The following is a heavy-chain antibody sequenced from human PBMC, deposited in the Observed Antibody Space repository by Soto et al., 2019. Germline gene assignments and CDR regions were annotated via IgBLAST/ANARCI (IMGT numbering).Heavy chain of an antibody. CDR1: GGTFTTYA. D-gene: IGHD6-19*01. V-gene: IGHV1-69*13. Sequence: SVKVSCKAIGGTFTTYAITWVRQAPGQGLEFMGGIIPKFGTTNYAQKFRGRVTITADESTSTAYMEVSSLRSEDTAVYYCARASGRGWYNWFDPWGQGTLVTVSS. J-gene: IGHJ5*02. CDR2: IIPKFGTT. CDR3: ARASGRGWYNWFDP.